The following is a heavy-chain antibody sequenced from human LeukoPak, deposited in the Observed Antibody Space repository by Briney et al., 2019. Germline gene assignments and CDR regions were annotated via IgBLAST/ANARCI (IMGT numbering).Heavy chain of an antibody. Sequence: GGSLRLSCAASGFTVSSNYMSWVRQAPGKGLEWVSVIYSGGSTYYADSVKGRFTISRDNSKNTLYLQMNSLRAEDTAVYYCARAPYGGYLSYWGQGTLVTVSS. CDR2: IYSGGST. J-gene: IGHJ4*02. CDR3: ARAPYGGYLSY. V-gene: IGHV3-53*01. CDR1: GFTVSSNY. D-gene: IGHD5-12*01.